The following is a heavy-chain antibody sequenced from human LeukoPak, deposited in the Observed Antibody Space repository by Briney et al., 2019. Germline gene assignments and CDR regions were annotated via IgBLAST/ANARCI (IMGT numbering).Heavy chain of an antibody. CDR2: IYSGGRT. CDR1: GFTVSSNY. CDR3: ARSGAGGAFDM. D-gene: IGHD3-10*01. J-gene: IGHJ3*02. Sequence: PGGSLRLSCAASGFTVSSNYMTWVRQAPGKGLEWVSVIYSGGRTTYADSVKGRFTISGDNAKNTLFLQMNSLTAEDTAVYYCARSGAGGAFDMWGRGTMVTVSS. V-gene: IGHV3-53*01.